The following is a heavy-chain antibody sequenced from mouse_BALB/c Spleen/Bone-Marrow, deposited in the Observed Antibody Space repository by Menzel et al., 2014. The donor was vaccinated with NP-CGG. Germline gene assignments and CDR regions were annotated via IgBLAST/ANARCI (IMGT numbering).Heavy chain of an antibody. J-gene: IGHJ1*01. Sequence: EVQLQESGGGLVRPGRSMKLSWEASGLAFSSYWMSWVRQAPGKGLEWIGEINPESSTINYTPSLKDKFIIPRDNATNTLVLQMSKVRSDENAMSYFEILNYCSNLVVWGWGTTVT. CDR2: INPESSTI. D-gene: IGHD6-1*01. CDR3: EILNYCSNLVV. CDR1: GLAFSSYW. V-gene: IGHV4-1*02.